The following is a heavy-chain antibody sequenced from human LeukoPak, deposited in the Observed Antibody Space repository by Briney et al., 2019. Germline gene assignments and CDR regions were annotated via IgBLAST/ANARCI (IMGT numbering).Heavy chain of an antibody. D-gene: IGHD5-24*01. CDR3: VGDVDI. V-gene: IGHV3-7*01. CDR2: INRDGSEK. J-gene: IGHJ4*02. CDR1: GFIFSNFW. Sequence: PGGSLRLSCTGSGFIFSNFWMGWARQGPGKGLQWVASINRDGSEKHPVDSVKGRFTISRDNAKNSVYLQMNGLTVEDTAVYYCVGDVDIWGQGTLVTASS.